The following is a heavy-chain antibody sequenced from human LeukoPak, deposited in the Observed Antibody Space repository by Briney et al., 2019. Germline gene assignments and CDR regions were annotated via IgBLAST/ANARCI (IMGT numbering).Heavy chain of an antibody. J-gene: IGHJ4*02. Sequence: GGSLRLSCAASGFTSSSYWMSWVRQAPGKGLEWVANIKQDGSEKYYVDSVKGRFTISRDNAKNSLYLQMNSLRAEDTAVYYCARDGGGYSYGYSDYWGQGTLVTVSS. V-gene: IGHV3-7*03. CDR2: IKQDGSEK. CDR3: ARDGGGYSYGYSDY. CDR1: GFTSSSYW. D-gene: IGHD5-18*01.